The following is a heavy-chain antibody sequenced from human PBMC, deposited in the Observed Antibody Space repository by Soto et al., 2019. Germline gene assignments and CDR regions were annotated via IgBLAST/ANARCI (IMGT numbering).Heavy chain of an antibody. D-gene: IGHD6-6*01. Sequence: SETLSLTCTVSGGSISSDDYYWSWIRQPPGKGLEWIGYIYYNGRTDYNPSLKSRVIISIDTSKNQFSLNLNSVSAADTAVYYCARDRSNSPDYFDYWGQGTLATVSS. CDR2: IYYNGRT. CDR1: GGSISSDDYY. J-gene: IGHJ4*02. CDR3: ARDRSNSPDYFDY. V-gene: IGHV4-30-4*01.